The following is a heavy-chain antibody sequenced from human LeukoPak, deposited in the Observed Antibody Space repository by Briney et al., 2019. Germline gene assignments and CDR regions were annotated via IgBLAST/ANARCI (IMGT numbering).Heavy chain of an antibody. J-gene: IGHJ4*02. V-gene: IGHV4-39*07. D-gene: IGHD5-12*01. Sequence: SETLSLTCTVSGGSISSSSYYWGWIRQPPGKGLEWIGSIYYSGSTYYNPSLKSRVTISVDTSKNQFSLKLSSVTAADTAVYYCARDRPGIGRWLGPPFFDYWGQGTLVTVSS. CDR3: ARDRPGIGRWLGPPFFDY. CDR2: IYYSGST. CDR1: GGSISSSSYY.